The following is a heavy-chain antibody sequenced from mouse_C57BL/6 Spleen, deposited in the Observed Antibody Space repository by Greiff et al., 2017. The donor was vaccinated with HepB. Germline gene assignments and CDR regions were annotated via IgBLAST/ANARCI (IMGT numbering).Heavy chain of an antibody. J-gene: IGHJ3*01. V-gene: IGHV7-3*01. CDR2: IRNKANGYTT. CDR3: ASQYGSIPFAY. CDR1: GFTFTDYY. D-gene: IGHD1-1*01. Sequence: EVKLVESGGGLVQPGGSLSLSCAASGFTFTDYYMSWVRQPPGKALEWLGFIRNKANGYTTEYSASVKGRFTISRDNSQSILYLQMNALRAEDSATYYCASQYGSIPFAYWGQGTLVTVSA.